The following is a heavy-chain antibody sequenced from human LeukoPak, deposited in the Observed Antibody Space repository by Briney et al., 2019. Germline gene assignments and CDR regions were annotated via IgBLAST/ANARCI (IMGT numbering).Heavy chain of an antibody. V-gene: IGHV1-69*05. CDR1: GGTFSSYA. D-gene: IGHD2-8*01. Sequence: ASVKVSCKASGGTFSSYAISWVRQAPGQGLEWMGGIIPIFGTANYAQKFQGRVTITTDESTSTAYMELSSLRSEDTAVYYCASVLMVYNNWFDPWGQGTLVTVSS. CDR2: IIPIFGTA. CDR3: ASVLMVYNNWFDP. J-gene: IGHJ5*02.